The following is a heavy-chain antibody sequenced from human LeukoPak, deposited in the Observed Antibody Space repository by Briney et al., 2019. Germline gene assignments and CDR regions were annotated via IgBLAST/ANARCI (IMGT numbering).Heavy chain of an antibody. CDR1: GYTFTSYD. Sequence: ASVNVSCKASGYTFTSYDINWVRQAPGQGLEWMGWMNPNSGNTRYAQKFQGRGTMTRNTSISTDYMELSSLRSEDTAVYYCARVYSSSWTYYYYYYGMDVWGQGTTVTVSS. CDR3: ARVYSSSWTYYYYYYGMDV. CDR2: MNPNSGNT. J-gene: IGHJ6*02. V-gene: IGHV1-8*01. D-gene: IGHD6-13*01.